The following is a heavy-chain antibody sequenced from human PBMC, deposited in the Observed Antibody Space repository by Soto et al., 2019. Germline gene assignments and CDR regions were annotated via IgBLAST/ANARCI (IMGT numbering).Heavy chain of an antibody. CDR3: ARSLTEGYCTITGCYTRPLYGMDV. J-gene: IGHJ6*02. CDR2: INPNSGGT. CDR1: GYTFSGYY. Sequence: ASVKVSCKASGYTFSGYYIHWLLQAPGQGRDWMGLINPNSGGTNYAQKFQGRVTVTRDTPTSTAYMELSRLTSDDTAVYYCARSLTEGYCTITGCYTRPLYGMDVWGQGTTVTVSS. D-gene: IGHD2-2*02. V-gene: IGHV1-2*02.